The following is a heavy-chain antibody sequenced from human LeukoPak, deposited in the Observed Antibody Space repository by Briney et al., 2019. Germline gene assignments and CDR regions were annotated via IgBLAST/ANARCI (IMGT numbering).Heavy chain of an antibody. V-gene: IGHV1-69*04. CDR3: ARGPETHCSSTSCYP. CDR2: IIPILGIA. D-gene: IGHD2-2*01. J-gene: IGHJ4*02. CDR1: GGTFSSYA. Sequence: SVKVSCKASGGTFSSYAISWVRQAPGQGLEWMGRIIPILGIANYAQKFQGRVTITADKSTSTAYMELSSLRSEDTAVYYCARGPETHCSSTSCYPWGQGTLVTVSS.